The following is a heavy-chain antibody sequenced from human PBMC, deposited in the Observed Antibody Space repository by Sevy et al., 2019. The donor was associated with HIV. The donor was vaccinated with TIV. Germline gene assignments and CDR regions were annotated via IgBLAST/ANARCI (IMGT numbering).Heavy chain of an antibody. CDR1: GGSFSGYY. CDR2: INHSGST. Sequence: SETLSLTCAVYGGSFSGYYWSWIRQPPGKGLEWIGEINHSGSTNYNPSLKSRVTISVDTSKNQFSLKLSSVTAADTALYYCARRGRRDGYNYVFGFDYWGQGTLVTVSS. V-gene: IGHV4-34*01. J-gene: IGHJ4*02. D-gene: IGHD5-12*01. CDR3: ARRGRRDGYNYVFGFDY.